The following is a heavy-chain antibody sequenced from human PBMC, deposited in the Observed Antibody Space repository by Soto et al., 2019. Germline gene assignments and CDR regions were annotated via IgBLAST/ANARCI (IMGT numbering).Heavy chain of an antibody. CDR2: VNPILSMS. J-gene: IGHJ4*02. V-gene: IGHV1-69*02. Sequence: QVQLVQSGAELKKPGSSVKVSCKASGDTFSFYTINWVRQAPGLGLEWMGRVNPILSMSNYAQKFQGSVTMTADKSTRTAYMELRSLRSEETAFYYCATSYGSGYRAFDYWGQGALVTVSS. D-gene: IGHD3-10*01. CDR1: GDTFSFYT. CDR3: ATSYGSGYRAFDY.